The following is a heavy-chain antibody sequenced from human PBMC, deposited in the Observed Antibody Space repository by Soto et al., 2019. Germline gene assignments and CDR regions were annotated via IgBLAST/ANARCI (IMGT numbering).Heavy chain of an antibody. CDR2: IYYSGST. CDR1: GGSISNYY. D-gene: IGHD3-3*01. J-gene: IGHJ1*01. V-gene: IGHV4-59*08. CDR3: ARYQQYYEH. Sequence: ETLSLTCTVSGGSISNYYWSWIRQPPGKGLEWIGYIYYSGSTNYNPSLESRVTISVDTSKNQFSLRLSSVTAADTAVYYCARYQQYYEHWGQGTLVTAPQ.